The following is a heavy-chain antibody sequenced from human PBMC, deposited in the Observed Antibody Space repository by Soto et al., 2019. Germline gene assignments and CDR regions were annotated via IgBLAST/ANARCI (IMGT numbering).Heavy chain of an antibody. CDR2: IKSKTDGGTT. CDR3: TTNEVSITISGVVPYYYYGMDV. Sequence: GGSLRLSCAASGFTFRNAWISWGRQAPGKGLEWVGRIKSKTDGGTTDYAAPVKGRFTISRDDSKNTLYLQMNSLKTEDTAVYYCTTNEVSITISGVVPYYYYGMDVWGQGTTVTVSS. D-gene: IGHD3-3*01. CDR1: GFTFRNAW. V-gene: IGHV3-15*01. J-gene: IGHJ6*02.